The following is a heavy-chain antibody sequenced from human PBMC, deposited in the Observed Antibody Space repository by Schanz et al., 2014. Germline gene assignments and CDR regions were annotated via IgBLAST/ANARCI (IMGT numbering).Heavy chain of an antibody. CDR3: ARLATSKSRLGDAVDI. J-gene: IGHJ3*02. CDR2: IRYDGSNK. V-gene: IGHV3-30*02. CDR1: GFTFSSYG. D-gene: IGHD6-6*01. Sequence: AQLVESGGGVVQPGGSLRLSCAASGFTFSSYGMHWVRQAPGKGLEWVAFIRYDGSNKYYADSVQGRFTLSKDFSKDTLYLQLTSLRPEDTAVYYCARLATSKSRLGDAVDIWGQGTMVTVSS.